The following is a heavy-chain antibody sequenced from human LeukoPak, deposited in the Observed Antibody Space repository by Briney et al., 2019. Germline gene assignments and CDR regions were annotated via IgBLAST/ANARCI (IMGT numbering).Heavy chain of an antibody. CDR1: GFTFNDYG. CDR2: ITWNGGST. Sequence: GGSLRLSCAASGFTFNDYGMSWVRQAPGQGPEWVSGITWNGGSTDYAASVKGRFTISRDNAKNSLYLRMNSLRDEDTALYYCARGGGSIRHSYYYYVDVWGKGTTVTVSS. J-gene: IGHJ6*03. V-gene: IGHV3-20*04. CDR3: ARGGGSIRHSYYYYVDV. D-gene: IGHD2-15*01.